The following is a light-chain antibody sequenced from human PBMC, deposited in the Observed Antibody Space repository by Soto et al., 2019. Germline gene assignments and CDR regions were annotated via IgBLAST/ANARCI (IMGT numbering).Light chain of an antibody. CDR2: ANS. V-gene: IGLV1-40*01. Sequence: QSVLTQPPSVSGAPGQRVTISCTGSSSNIGADYDVHWYQQLPGTAPKLLIYANSNRPSGVPYRFSGSKSGTSGSLAINGLQAEDEAHYYCHSYDNRLNGGVFGGGTKLTV. J-gene: IGLJ3*02. CDR1: SSNIGADYD. CDR3: HSYDNRLNGGV.